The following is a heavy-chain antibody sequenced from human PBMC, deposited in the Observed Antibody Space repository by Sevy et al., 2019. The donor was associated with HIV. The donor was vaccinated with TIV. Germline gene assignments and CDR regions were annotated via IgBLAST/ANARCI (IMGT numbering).Heavy chain of an antibody. J-gene: IGHJ3*02. CDR2: ISGSGGST. V-gene: IGHV3-23*01. CDR3: AKVGKNFWSGDDAFDI. D-gene: IGHD3-3*01. Sequence: GGSLRLSCAASGFTFSSYAMSWVRQAPGKGLEWVSAISGSGGSTYYADSVKGRFTISRDNSKNTLYLQMNSLRAEDTAVYDCAKVGKNFWSGDDAFDIWGQGTMVTVSS. CDR1: GFTFSSYA.